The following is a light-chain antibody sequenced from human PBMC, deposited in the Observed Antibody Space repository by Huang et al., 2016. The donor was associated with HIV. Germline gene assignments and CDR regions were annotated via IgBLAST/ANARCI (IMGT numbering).Light chain of an antibody. V-gene: IGKV3-15*01. CDR2: GAS. J-gene: IGKJ1*01. CDR1: QTVNSN. Sequence: EIVMTQSPATLSVSPGERATFSCRASQTVNSNLAWYQHKPGQAPRLLIYGASTRATGVPARFSGSGSGTKFTLTISSLQSEDFAVYYCQQYNNWLAFGQGTKVEIK. CDR3: QQYNNWLA.